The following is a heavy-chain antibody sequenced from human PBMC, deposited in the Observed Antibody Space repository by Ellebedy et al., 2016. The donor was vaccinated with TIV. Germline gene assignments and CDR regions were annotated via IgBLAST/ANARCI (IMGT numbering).Heavy chain of an antibody. CDR2: ILPILGIA. Sequence: AASVKVSCKASGGTFSSYAISWVRQAHGQGLEWMGRILPILGIANYAQKFQGRVTITADKSTRKAYMELSSLISEDTSVYYCARYRDSSSWYFGGYYYYGMDVWGQGTTVTVSS. D-gene: IGHD6-13*01. J-gene: IGHJ6*02. V-gene: IGHV1-69*04. CDR1: GGTFSSYA. CDR3: ARYRDSSSWYFGGYYYYGMDV.